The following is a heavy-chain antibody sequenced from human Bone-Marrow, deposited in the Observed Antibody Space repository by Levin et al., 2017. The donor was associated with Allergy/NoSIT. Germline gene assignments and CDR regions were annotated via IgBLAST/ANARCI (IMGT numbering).Heavy chain of an antibody. CDR1: GXXXXXXX. J-gene: IGHJ6*02. D-gene: IGHD2-2*01. Sequence: ASVKVSCKASGXXXXXXXXXXXXEGPREGLEWMGWINPNSGGTNYAQKFQGRVTMTRDTSISTAYMELSRLRSGDTAVYYCAREIVVVPAATKNEYYYYYYGMDGWGQGTTVTVSS. CDR3: AREIVVVPAATKNEYYYYYYGMDG. CDR2: INPNSGGT. V-gene: IGHV1-2*02.